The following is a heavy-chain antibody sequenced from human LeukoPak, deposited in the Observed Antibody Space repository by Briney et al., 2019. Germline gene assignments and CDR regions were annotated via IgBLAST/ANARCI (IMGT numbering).Heavy chain of an antibody. J-gene: IGHJ5*02. CDR3: ARDSGLYYYDSSGYSVSDP. V-gene: IGHV3-21*01. CDR2: ISSSSSYI. Sequence: GGSLRLSCAASGFTFSSYSMNWVRQAPGKGLEWVSSISSSSSYIYYADSVKGRFTISRDNAKNSLYLQMNSLRAEDTAVYYCARDSGLYYYDSSGYSVSDPWGQGTLVNVSS. CDR1: GFTFSSYS. D-gene: IGHD3-22*01.